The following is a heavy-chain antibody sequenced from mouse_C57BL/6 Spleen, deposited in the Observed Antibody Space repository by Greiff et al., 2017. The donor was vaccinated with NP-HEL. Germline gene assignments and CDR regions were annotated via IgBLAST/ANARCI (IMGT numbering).Heavy chain of an antibody. CDR2: INPNNGGT. CDR1: GYTFTDYY. CDR3: ATLRLRRGYAMDY. J-gene: IGHJ4*01. V-gene: IGHV1-26*01. Sequence: EVQLQQSGPELVKPGASVKISCKASGYTFTDYYMNWVKQSHGKSLEWIGDINPNNGGTSYNQKFKGKATWTVDKSSSTAYMELRSLTSEDSAVYYCATLRLRRGYAMDYWGQGTSVTVSS. D-gene: IGHD2-4*01.